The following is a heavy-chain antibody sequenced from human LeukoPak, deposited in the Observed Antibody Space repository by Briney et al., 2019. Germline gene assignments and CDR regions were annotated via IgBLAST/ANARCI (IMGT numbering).Heavy chain of an antibody. D-gene: IGHD6-19*01. Sequence: GESLKISCKGSGYSFTSYWIGWVRQMPGKGLEWMGIIYPGDSDTRYSPSFLGQVTISADKSISTAYLQWSSLKASDTAMYYCARQPWPLYTSSGSGRYYFDYWGQGTLVTVSS. CDR1: GYSFTSYW. CDR3: ARQPWPLYTSSGSGRYYFDY. V-gene: IGHV5-51*01. CDR2: IYPGDSDT. J-gene: IGHJ4*02.